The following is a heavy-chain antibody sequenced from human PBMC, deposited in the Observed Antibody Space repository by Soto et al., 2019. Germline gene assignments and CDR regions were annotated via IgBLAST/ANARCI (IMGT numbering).Heavy chain of an antibody. CDR2: ISSSSSYI. Sequence: ESRGGLVKPGGSLRLSCAASGFTFSSYSMNWVRQAPGKGLEWVSSISSSSSYIYYADSVKGRFTISRDNAKNSPYLQMNILRAEGTAVYYWARAAVAGPNYYYYYGMDVWGQGTTVTVSS. CDR3: ARAAVAGPNYYYYYGMDV. V-gene: IGHV3-21*01. D-gene: IGHD6-19*01. J-gene: IGHJ6*02. CDR1: GFTFSSYS.